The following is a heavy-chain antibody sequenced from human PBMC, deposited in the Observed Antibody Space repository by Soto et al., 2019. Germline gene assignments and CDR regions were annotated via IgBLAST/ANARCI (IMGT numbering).Heavy chain of an antibody. D-gene: IGHD3-3*01. CDR2: MNPNSGNT. CDR1: GYTFNSYD. Sequence: ASLKVSCKASGYTFNSYDINWVRQATGQGLEWMGWMNPNSGNTGYAQRFQGRVTMTRNTSISTAYMELSSLRSEDTAVYYCARGLTGYDFWSGYYTARDNAFDIWGQGTMVNVSS. CDR3: ARGLTGYDFWSGYYTARDNAFDI. V-gene: IGHV1-8*01. J-gene: IGHJ3*02.